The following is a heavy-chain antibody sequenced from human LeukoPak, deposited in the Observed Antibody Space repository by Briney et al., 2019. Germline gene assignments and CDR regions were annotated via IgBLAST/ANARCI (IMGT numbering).Heavy chain of an antibody. CDR1: GFTFSSYS. Sequence: GGSLRLSCAASGFTFSSYSMNWVRQAPGKGLEWVSSIGSSSSYIYYADSVKGRFTISRDNAKNSLYLQMNSLRAEDTAVYYCARERIAAAYDYWGQGTLVTVSS. V-gene: IGHV3-21*01. CDR3: ARERIAAAYDY. CDR2: IGSSSSYI. J-gene: IGHJ4*02. D-gene: IGHD6-13*01.